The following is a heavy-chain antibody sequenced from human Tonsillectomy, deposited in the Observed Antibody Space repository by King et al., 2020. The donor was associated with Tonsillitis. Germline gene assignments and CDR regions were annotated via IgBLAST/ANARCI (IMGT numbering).Heavy chain of an antibody. V-gene: IGHV3-23*04. CDR1: GFTFSSYA. J-gene: IGHJ4*02. D-gene: IGHD6-19*01. CDR2: ISGSAYST. CDR3: AKAYSNGWYLKYFDY. Sequence: DVQLVESGGVLVQPGGSLRLSCAASGFTFSSYAMSWVRQAPGKGLEWVSSISGSAYSTYYADSVKGRFNISRDNSKNTLYLQMNSLRAEDTALYYCAKAYSNGWYLKYFDYWGQGTLVTVSS.